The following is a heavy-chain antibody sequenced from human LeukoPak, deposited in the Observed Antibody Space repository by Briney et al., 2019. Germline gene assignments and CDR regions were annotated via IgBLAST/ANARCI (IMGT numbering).Heavy chain of an antibody. CDR1: GFSFSGST. D-gene: IGHD4-17*01. V-gene: IGHV3-73*01. J-gene: IGHJ4*02. CDR2: IRSKANNYAT. CDR3: TRRGDNGDIPFDY. Sequence: GGSLRLSCAASGFSFSGSTMHWVRRTSGKGLGWVGRIRSKANNYATAYTASVNGRFTVSRDDSKNTAYLQMNSLKTEDTAVYYCTRRGDNGDIPFDYWGQGTLVTVSS.